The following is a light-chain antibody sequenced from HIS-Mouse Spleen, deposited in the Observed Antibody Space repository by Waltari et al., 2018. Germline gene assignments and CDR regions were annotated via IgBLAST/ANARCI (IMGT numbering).Light chain of an antibody. CDR2: DVS. V-gene: IGLV2-11*01. CDR1: SSDVCGYNY. J-gene: IGLJ2*01. CDR3: CSYAGSYTFVV. Sequence: QSALTQPRSVSGSPGQSVTISCTGTSSDVCGYNYVSWYHQHPGKAPKLLIYDVSKRPSGVPDRFSGSKSGNTASLTISGLQAEDEADYYCCSYAGSYTFVVFGGGTKLTVL.